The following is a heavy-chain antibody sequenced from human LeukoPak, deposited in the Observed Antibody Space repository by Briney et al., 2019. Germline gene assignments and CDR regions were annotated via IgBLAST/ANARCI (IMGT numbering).Heavy chain of an antibody. CDR1: GDSMSSTSYY. CDR3: ARGLTRDWFDP. Sequence: SETLSLTCTVSGDSMSSTSYYWAWIRQPPGKGLEWIGTIYYSGTTYYNPSLKSRVTISVDTSKNQFSLELSSVTAADTALYYCARGLTRDWFDPWGQGTLVTVSS. CDR2: IYYSGTT. J-gene: IGHJ5*02. V-gene: IGHV4-39*07.